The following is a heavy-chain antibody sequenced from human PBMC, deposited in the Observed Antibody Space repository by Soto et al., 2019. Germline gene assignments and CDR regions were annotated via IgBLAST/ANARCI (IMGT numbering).Heavy chain of an antibody. D-gene: IGHD6-6*01. J-gene: IGHJ4*02. CDR1: GFTFSNYG. V-gene: IGHV1-18*01. Sequence: ASVKVSCKASGFTFSNYGITWVRQAPGQGLEWMGWIGAYSGKTNSAQKLQGRVTMTTDTSTSTAYMELRSLTSDDTAVYYCASCSGQLPYYFDYWGQGTLVTVSS. CDR2: IGAYSGKT. CDR3: ASCSGQLPYYFDY.